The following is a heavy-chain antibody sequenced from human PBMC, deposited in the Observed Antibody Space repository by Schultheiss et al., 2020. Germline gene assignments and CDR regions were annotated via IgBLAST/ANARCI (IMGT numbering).Heavy chain of an antibody. Sequence: SQTLSLTCAVYGGSFSGYYWSWIRQPPGKGLEWIGEINHSGSTNYNPSLKSRVTISVDTSKNQFSLKLSSVTAADTAVYYCARGPLYYYYYMDVWGKGTTVTVSS. CDR3: ARGPLYYYYYMDV. J-gene: IGHJ6*03. CDR2: INHSGST. CDR1: GGSFSGYY. V-gene: IGHV4-34*01.